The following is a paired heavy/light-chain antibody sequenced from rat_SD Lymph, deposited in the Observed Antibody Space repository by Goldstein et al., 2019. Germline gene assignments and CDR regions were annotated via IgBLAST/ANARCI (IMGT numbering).Light chain of an antibody. J-gene: IGKJ2-1*01. V-gene: IGKV2S26*01. CDR2: LVS. CDR3: MQATHAPT. CDR1: QSLLDSDGNTY. Sequence: DVVLTQTPSILSATIGQSVSISCRSSQSLLDSDGNTYLYWFLQRPGQSPQRLIYLVSNLGSGVPNRFSGSGSGTDFTLKISGVEAEDLGVYYCMQATHAPTFGAGTKLELK.
Heavy chain of an antibody. CDR1: GFNFNDYF. Sequence: EVQILETGGGLVKPGGSLRLSCATSGFNFNDYFMNWVRQAPGKGLEWVAQIRNKNYNYATYYAESLEGRVTISRDDSKSSVYLQVSSLRAEDTAIYYCTRWGYYYDGTYYYDYVMDAWGQGASVTVSS. J-gene: IGHJ4*01. CDR2: IRNKNYNYAT. D-gene: IGHD1-12*02. V-gene: IGHV6-22*01. CDR3: TRWGYYYDGTYYYDYVMDA.